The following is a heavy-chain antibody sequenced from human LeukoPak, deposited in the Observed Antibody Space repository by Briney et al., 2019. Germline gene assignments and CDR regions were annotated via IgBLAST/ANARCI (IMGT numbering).Heavy chain of an antibody. V-gene: IGHV4-59*01. J-gene: IGHJ4*02. Sequence: PSETLPLTCTVSGGSINSYYWSWIRQPPGRGLEWIGDIYYSGSTIYNPSLKSRVTISVDTSKNQFSLNLRSVTAADTAVYYCARIDYATFDCWGPGTLVTVSS. CDR2: IYYSGST. CDR3: ARIDYATFDC. D-gene: IGHD3-16*01. CDR1: GGSINSYY.